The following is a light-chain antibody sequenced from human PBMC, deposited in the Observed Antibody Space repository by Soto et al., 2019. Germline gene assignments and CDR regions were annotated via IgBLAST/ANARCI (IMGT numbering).Light chain of an antibody. J-gene: IGLJ1*01. V-gene: IGLV2-8*01. CDR3: CSYAGSSTYV. Sequence: QAVVTQPPSASGSPGQSVTISCTGTSSDVGGYNYVSWYQQHPGKAPKLMIYEVSKRPSGVPDRFSGSKSGNTASLTISGLQAEDDADYYCCSYAGSSTYVFGTGTKLTVL. CDR2: EVS. CDR1: SSDVGGYNY.